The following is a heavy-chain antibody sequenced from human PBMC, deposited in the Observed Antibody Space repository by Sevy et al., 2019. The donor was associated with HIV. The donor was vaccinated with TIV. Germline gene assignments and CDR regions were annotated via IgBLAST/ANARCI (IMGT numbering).Heavy chain of an antibody. CDR3: ARAPQYYDILTGDYPPDY. J-gene: IGHJ4*02. CDR2: ISSSGSTI. CDR1: GFTFSDYY. V-gene: IGHV3-11*01. Sequence: GGSLRLSCAASGFTFSDYYMSWIRQAPGKGLEWVSYISSSGSTIYYADSVKGRFTISRDNAKNSLYLQMNSLRAEDTAVYYCARAPQYYDILTGDYPPDYWGQGTLVTVS. D-gene: IGHD3-9*01.